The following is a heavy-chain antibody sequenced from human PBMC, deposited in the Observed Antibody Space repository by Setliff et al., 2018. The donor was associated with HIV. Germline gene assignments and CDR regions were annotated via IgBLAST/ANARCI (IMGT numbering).Heavy chain of an antibody. J-gene: IGHJ4*02. Sequence: GESLKISCKGSGYSFTSNWIGWVRQMPGKGLEWMGIIYPGDSDARYSPSFQGQVTISADKPISTAYLQWSSLQASDTAMYYCARRASKASLDYWGQGTLVTVSS. V-gene: IGHV5-51*01. CDR2: IYPGDSDA. CDR3: ARRASKASLDY. CDR1: GYSFTSNW.